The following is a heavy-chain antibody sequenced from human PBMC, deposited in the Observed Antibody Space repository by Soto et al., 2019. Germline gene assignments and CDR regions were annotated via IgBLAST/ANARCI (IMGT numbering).Heavy chain of an antibody. D-gene: IGHD3-3*01. J-gene: IGHJ6*02. CDR1: GFTFSNAW. Sequence: GGSLRLSCAASGFTFSNAWMSCVRQAPGKGLEWVGRIKSKTDGGTTDYAAPVKGRFTISRDDSKNTLYLQMNSLKTEDTAVYYCTTGTEKADYDFWSAAPNNYGMDVWGQGTTVTVSS. V-gene: IGHV3-15*01. CDR2: IKSKTDGGTT. CDR3: TTGTEKADYDFWSAAPNNYGMDV.